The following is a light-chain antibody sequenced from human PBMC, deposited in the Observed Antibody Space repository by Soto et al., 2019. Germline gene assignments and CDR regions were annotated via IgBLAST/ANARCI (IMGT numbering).Light chain of an antibody. CDR3: QQYDNSPWT. J-gene: IGKJ1*01. V-gene: IGKV3-20*01. Sequence: EIVLTQSPGTLSLSPGESATLSCRASQSVSRSFLAWYQQKPGQAPRLLIYGASSRATGIPDRFSGSGSGTDFTLTISRLEPADCAVYYCQQYDNSPWTFGQGTKVVI. CDR1: QSVSRSF. CDR2: GAS.